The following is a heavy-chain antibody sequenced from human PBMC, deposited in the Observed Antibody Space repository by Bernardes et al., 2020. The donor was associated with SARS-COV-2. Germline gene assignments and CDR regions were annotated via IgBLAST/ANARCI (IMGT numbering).Heavy chain of an antibody. CDR3: ARVPSYYYGSGSRKKYYYYYMDV. D-gene: IGHD3-10*01. Sequence: RGSLRLSCAASGFTVSSNYTSWVRQAPGKGLEWVSVIYSGGSTYYADSVKGRFTISRDNSKNTPYLQMNSLRAEDTAVYYCARVPSYYYGSGSRKKYYYYYMDVWSKGTTVTVSS. J-gene: IGHJ6*03. CDR1: GFTVSSNY. CDR2: IYSGGST. V-gene: IGHV3-66*02.